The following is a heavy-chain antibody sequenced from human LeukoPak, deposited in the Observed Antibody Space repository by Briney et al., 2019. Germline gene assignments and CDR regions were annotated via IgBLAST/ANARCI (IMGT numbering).Heavy chain of an antibody. D-gene: IGHD5-24*01. Sequence: ASVKVSCTASGYTFTGYYMHWVRQAPGQGLEWMGWTNPNSGGTSYAQKFQGRVTMTRDTSISTAYMELSRLRSDDTAVYYCARGGRRDGQNWFDPWGQGTLVTVSS. V-gene: IGHV1-2*02. CDR3: ARGGRRDGQNWFDP. CDR2: TNPNSGGT. CDR1: GYTFTGYY. J-gene: IGHJ5*02.